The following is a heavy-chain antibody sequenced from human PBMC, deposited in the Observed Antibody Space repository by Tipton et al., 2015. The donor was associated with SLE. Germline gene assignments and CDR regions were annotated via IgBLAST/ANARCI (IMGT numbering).Heavy chain of an antibody. D-gene: IGHD3-22*01. CDR3: ARVPTYYYDSSGYYYNYYYYYMDV. Sequence: GLVKPSETLSLSCTVSGGSISSFYWGWIRQPPGKGLEWIGSIYHSGSTYYNPSLKSRVTISVDTSKNQFSLRLSSVTAADTAVYYCARVPTYYYDSSGYYYNYYYYYMDVGGKGTTVTVSS. J-gene: IGHJ6*03. V-gene: IGHV4-39*07. CDR2: IYHSGST. CDR1: GGSISSFY.